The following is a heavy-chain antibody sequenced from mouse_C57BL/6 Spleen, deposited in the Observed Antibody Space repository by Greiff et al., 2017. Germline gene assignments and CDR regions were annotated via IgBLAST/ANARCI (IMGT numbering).Heavy chain of an antibody. D-gene: IGHD2-4*01. Sequence: EVQGVESGGGLVKPGGSLKLSCAASGFTFSSYAMSWVRQTPEKRLEWVATISDGGSYTYYPDNVKGRFTISRDNAKNNPYLQMSHLKSEDTAMYYCARDQGDYVPYFDYWGQGTTLTVSS. CDR3: ARDQGDYVPYFDY. CDR2: ISDGGSYT. J-gene: IGHJ2*01. V-gene: IGHV5-4*01. CDR1: GFTFSSYA.